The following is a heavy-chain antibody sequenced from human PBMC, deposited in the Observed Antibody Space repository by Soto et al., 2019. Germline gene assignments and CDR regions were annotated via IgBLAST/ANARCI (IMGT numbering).Heavy chain of an antibody. Sequence: LRLSCAASGFTFDDYAMHWVRQAPGKGLEWVSGISWNSGSIGYADSVEGRFTISRDNAKNSLYLQMNSLRAEDTALYYCAKSTGSSWFREIDYWGQGTLVTVSS. CDR3: AKSTGSSWFREIDY. D-gene: IGHD6-13*01. J-gene: IGHJ4*02. CDR1: GFTFDDYA. V-gene: IGHV3-9*01. CDR2: ISWNSGSI.